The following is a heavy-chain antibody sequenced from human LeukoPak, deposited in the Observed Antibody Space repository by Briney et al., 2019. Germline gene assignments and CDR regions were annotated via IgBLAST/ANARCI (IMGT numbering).Heavy chain of an antibody. CDR1: GFTFSSYA. J-gene: IGHJ6*03. CDR3: AKDGTYCSGGSCFSYYYYYMDV. Sequence: GGSLRLSCAASGFTFSSYAMSWVRQAPGKGLEWVSAISGSGGSTYYADSVKGRFTISRDNSKNTLYLQMNSRRAEDTAVYYCAKDGTYCSGGSCFSYYYYYMDVWGKGTKVNV. D-gene: IGHD2-15*01. V-gene: IGHV3-23*01. CDR2: ISGSGGST.